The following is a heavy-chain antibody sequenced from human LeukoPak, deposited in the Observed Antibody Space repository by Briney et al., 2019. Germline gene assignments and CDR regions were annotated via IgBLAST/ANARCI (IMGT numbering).Heavy chain of an antibody. Sequence: SETLSLTCTVSGGSISSYYWSWIRQPPGKGLEWIGYIYYSGSTNYNPSLKSRVTISVDTSKNQFSLKLSSVTAADTAVYYCARTHPSPFGNYYYYGMDVWGQGTTVTVSS. CDR1: GGSISSYY. CDR2: IYYSGST. CDR3: ARTHPSPFGNYYYYGMDV. V-gene: IGHV4-59*08. D-gene: IGHD3-3*01. J-gene: IGHJ6*02.